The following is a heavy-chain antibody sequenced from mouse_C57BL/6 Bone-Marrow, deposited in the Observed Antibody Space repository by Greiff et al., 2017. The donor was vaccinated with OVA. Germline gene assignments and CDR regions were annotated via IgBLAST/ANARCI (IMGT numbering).Heavy chain of an antibody. Sequence: EVQGVESGGGLVQPKGSLKLSCAASGFSFNTYAMNWVRQAPGKGLEWVARIRSKSNNYATYYADSVKDRFTISRDDSESMLYLQMNNLKTEDTAMYYCVRQDYYGRRDYAMDYWGQGTSVTVSS. D-gene: IGHD1-1*01. CDR1: GFSFNTYA. J-gene: IGHJ4*01. CDR2: IRSKSNNYAT. V-gene: IGHV10-1*01. CDR3: VRQDYYGRRDYAMDY.